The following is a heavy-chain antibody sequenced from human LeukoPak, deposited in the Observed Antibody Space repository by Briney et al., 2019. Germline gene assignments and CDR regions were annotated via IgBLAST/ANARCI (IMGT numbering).Heavy chain of an antibody. CDR2: ISGGGGNT. V-gene: IGHV3-23*01. CDR3: AKERIPSSGWYGEFDY. CDR1: GFTFSSYA. Sequence: PGGSLRLSCAASGFTFSSYAMSWVRQAPGKGLEWVSAISGGGGNTYYADSVKGRFTISRDNSKNTLYLQMTSLRAEDTAVYYCAKERIPSSGWYGEFDYWGQGTLVTVSS. D-gene: IGHD6-19*01. J-gene: IGHJ4*02.